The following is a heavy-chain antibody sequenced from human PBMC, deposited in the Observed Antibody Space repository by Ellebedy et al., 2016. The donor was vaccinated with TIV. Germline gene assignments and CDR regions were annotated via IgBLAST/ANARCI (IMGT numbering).Heavy chain of an antibody. CDR1: GLTFSSYW. D-gene: IGHD5-24*01. V-gene: IGHV3-13*01. CDR3: ARATSGFDY. CDR2: ITSAGDT. Sequence: PGGSLRLSCAVSGLTFSSYWMHRVRQPTGKGLEWVSGITSAGDTYYLGSVKGRFIISRDSAKNSLYLQMNSLRAEDTAVYYCARATSGFDYWGQGALATVSS. J-gene: IGHJ4*02.